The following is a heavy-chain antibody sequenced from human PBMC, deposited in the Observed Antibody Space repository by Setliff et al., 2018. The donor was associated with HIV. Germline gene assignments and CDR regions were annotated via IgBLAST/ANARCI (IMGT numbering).Heavy chain of an antibody. CDR1: GGSFSGYY. CDR3: ARRSGWSEDY. D-gene: IGHD6-19*01. V-gene: IGHV4-34*12. Sequence: SETLSLTCAVYGGSFSGYYWSWIRQPPGKGLEWIGEIIHSGSTNYNPSLKSRVTKSVDTSKNQFSLKLSSVTAADTAVYYCARRSGWSEDYWGQGTLVTVSS. J-gene: IGHJ4*02. CDR2: IIHSGST.